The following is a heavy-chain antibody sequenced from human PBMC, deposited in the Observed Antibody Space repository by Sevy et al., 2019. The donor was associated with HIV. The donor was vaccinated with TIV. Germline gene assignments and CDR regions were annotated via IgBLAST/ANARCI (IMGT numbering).Heavy chain of an antibody. V-gene: IGHV3-21*01. J-gene: IGHJ3*02. CDR2: ISGSSNYI. CDR1: GFSFSSYP. D-gene: IGHD3-10*01. Sequence: GGSQRLSCAASGFSFSSYPMNWVRQAPGKGLEWVSSISGSSNYIYYADSLRGRFTISRDNAKNSLYLQMNSLRAEDTAVYYCARPYGSGSSDAFDIWGQGTMVTVSS. CDR3: ARPYGSGSSDAFDI.